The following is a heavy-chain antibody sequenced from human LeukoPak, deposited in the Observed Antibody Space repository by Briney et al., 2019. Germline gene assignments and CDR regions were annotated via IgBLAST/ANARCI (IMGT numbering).Heavy chain of an antibody. CDR3: AKEKSRTGYFDY. D-gene: IGHD1-14*01. J-gene: IGHJ4*02. CDR2: IRYDGSNK. Sequence: GGSLRLSCAASGFTFSSYGMHWVRQAPGKGLEWVAFIRYDGSNKYYADSVKGRFAISRDNSKNTLYLQMNSLRAEDAAVYYCAKEKSRTGYFDYWGQGTLVTVSS. CDR1: GFTFSSYG. V-gene: IGHV3-30*02.